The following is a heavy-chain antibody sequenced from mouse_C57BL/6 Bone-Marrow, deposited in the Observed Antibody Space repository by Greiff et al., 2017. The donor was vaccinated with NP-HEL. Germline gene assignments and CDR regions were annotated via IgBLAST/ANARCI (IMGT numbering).Heavy chain of an antibody. J-gene: IGHJ2*01. D-gene: IGHD1-1*01. CDR1: GYSITSGYY. CDR3: AIAYYYGSSPFDY. V-gene: IGHV3-6*01. CDR2: ISYDGSN. Sequence: ESGPGLVKPSQSLSLTCSVTGYSITSGYYWNWIRQFPGNKLEWMGYISYDGSNNYNPSLKNRISITRDTSKNQFFLKLNSVTTEDTATYYCAIAYYYGSSPFDYWGQGTTLTVSS.